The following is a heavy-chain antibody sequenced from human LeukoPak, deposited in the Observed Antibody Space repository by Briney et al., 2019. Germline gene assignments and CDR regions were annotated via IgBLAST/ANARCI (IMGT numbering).Heavy chain of an antibody. CDR2: IIPIFGTA. Sequence: AASVKVSCKASGGTFSSYAISWVRQAPGQGLEWMGGIIPIFGTANYAQKFQGRVTITADESTSTAYMELSSLRSEDTAVYYCARDRGYSYAKKSSEYYYMDVWGKGTTVTISS. J-gene: IGHJ6*03. V-gene: IGHV1-69*13. D-gene: IGHD5-18*01. CDR3: ARDRGYSYAKKSSEYYYMDV. CDR1: GGTFSSYA.